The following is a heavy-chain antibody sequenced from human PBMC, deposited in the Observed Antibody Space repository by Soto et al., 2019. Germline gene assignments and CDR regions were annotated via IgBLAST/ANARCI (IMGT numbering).Heavy chain of an antibody. D-gene: IGHD2-15*01. J-gene: IGHJ6*02. V-gene: IGHV1-69*13. CDR2: IIPIFGTA. Sequence: SVKVSCKASGGTFSSYAISWVRQAPGQGLEWMGGIIPIFGTANYAQKFQGRVTITADESTSTAYMELSSLRSEDTAVYYCARYIVVVVAANVSGMDVRGQGTTVTVSS. CDR3: ARYIVVVVAANVSGMDV. CDR1: GGTFSSYA.